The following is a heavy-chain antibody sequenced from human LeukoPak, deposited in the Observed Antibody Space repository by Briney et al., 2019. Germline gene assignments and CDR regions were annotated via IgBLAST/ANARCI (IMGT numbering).Heavy chain of an antibody. CDR3: ARAGDFWSGYYSLIDY. D-gene: IGHD3-3*01. CDR1: GGSITSNNY. CDR2: IHYSINT. V-gene: IGHV4-39*01. Sequence: SETLSLTCTVSGGSITSNNYWGWIRQPPGMGLERIGTIHYSINTYYNPSLKSRLTISIDTSKNQFSLRLSSVTAADTAVYYCARAGDFWSGYYSLIDYWGQGTLVTVSS. J-gene: IGHJ4*02.